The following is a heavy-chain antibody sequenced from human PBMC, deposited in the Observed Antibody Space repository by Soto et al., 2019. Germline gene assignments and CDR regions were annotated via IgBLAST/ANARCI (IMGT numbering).Heavy chain of an antibody. CDR1: GGSISSYY. J-gene: IGHJ3*02. CDR2: IYYSGST. Sequence: SETLSLTCTVSGGSISSYYWSWIRQPPGKGLEWIGYIYYSGSTNYNPSLKSRVTISVDTSKNQFSLKLSSVTAADTAVYYCARRKGSYGGIVATWGRGAFDIWGQGTMVTVSS. CDR3: ARRKGSYGGIVATWGRGAFDI. D-gene: IGHD5-12*01. V-gene: IGHV4-59*08.